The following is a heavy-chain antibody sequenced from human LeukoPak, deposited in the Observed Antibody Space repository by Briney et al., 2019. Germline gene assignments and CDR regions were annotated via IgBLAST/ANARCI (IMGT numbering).Heavy chain of an antibody. CDR1: GFTFSSYA. J-gene: IGHJ5*02. D-gene: IGHD6-6*01. CDR3: ARVRYSSSSPWFDP. Sequence: GGSLRLSCAASGFTFSSYAMSWVRQAPGKGLEWVSYISSSSSYTNYADSVKGRFTISRDNAKNSLYLQMNSLRAEDTAVYYCARVRYSSSSPWFDPWGQGTLVTVSS. CDR2: ISSSSSYT. V-gene: IGHV3-21*01.